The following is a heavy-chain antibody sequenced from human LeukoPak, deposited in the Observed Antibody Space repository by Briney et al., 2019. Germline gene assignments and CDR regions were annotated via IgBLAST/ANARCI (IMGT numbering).Heavy chain of an antibody. J-gene: IGHJ4*02. Sequence: QAGGSLRLSCAACGFTFSRFWMSWDRQAPGKGLEWVANIKQDGSERYYVDSVKGRFTISRDNAKNSLHLQMNSLRAEDTAMYYSASASPAGDYWGQGTLVTVSS. V-gene: IGHV3-7*01. CDR2: IKQDGSER. D-gene: IGHD2-2*01. CDR1: GFTFSRFW. CDR3: ASASPAGDY.